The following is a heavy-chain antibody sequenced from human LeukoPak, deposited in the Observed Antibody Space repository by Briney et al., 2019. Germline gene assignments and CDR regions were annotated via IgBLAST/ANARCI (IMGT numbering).Heavy chain of an antibody. D-gene: IGHD2-2*01. J-gene: IGHJ6*02. CDR3: ARTDIVVVPAARNPYYYYYGMDV. Sequence: SETLSLTCTVSGGSISSYYWSWIRQPPGKGLEWIGYIYYSGSTNYNPSLKSRVTISVDTSKNQFSLKLSSVTAADTAVYYCARTDIVVVPAARNPYYYYYGMDVWGQGTTVTVPS. V-gene: IGHV4-59*12. CDR1: GGSISSYY. CDR2: IYYSGST.